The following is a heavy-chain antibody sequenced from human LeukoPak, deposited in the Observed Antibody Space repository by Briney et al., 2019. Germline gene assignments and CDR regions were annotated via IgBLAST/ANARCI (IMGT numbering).Heavy chain of an antibody. Sequence: GGSLRLSCAASGFTFTKFLMHWVRQAPGRGLVWVSRVKDDGISTLYADSVKGRFTISRDNAKNTLYLQMNSLRADDTALYHCATGPYAAFEMWGQGTMVTVSS. CDR2: VKDDGIST. CDR3: ATGPYAAFEM. J-gene: IGHJ3*02. CDR1: GFTFTKFL. D-gene: IGHD2-2*01. V-gene: IGHV3-74*01.